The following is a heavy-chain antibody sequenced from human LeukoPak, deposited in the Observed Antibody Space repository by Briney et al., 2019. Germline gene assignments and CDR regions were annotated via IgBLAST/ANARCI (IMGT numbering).Heavy chain of an antibody. J-gene: IGHJ4*02. CDR2: ISTYDDNI. CDR1: GYSFINYW. CDR3: ARETYSNILTGTDY. D-gene: IGHD3-9*01. V-gene: IGHV1-18*04. Sequence: GESLKISCKGSGYSFINYWIGWVRQAPGQRLEWLGWISTYDDNIKYAQSLQGRLTLTIDTSTSTAYMELRSLTSDDTAVYYCARETYSNILTGTDYWGPGTLVTVSS.